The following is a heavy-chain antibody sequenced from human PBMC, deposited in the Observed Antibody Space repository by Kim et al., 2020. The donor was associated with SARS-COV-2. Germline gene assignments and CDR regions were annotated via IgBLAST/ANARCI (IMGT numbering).Heavy chain of an antibody. CDR3: ARQGSLYDSSGYYQPFYFDY. J-gene: IGHJ4*02. CDR1: GYSFTSYW. CDR2: IYPGDSDT. D-gene: IGHD3-22*01. Sequence: GESLKISCKGSGYSFTSYWIGWVRQMPGKGLEWMGIIYPGDSDTRYSPSFQGQVTISADKSISTAYLQWSSLKASDTAMYYCARQGSLYDSSGYYQPFYFDYWGQGTLVTVSS. V-gene: IGHV5-51*01.